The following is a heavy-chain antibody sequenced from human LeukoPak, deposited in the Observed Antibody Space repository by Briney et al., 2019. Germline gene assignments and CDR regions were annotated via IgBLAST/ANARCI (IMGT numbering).Heavy chain of an antibody. CDR1: GFTFSNAW. V-gene: IGHV3-15*01. CDR3: TVVNYGSGSYPLGY. CDR2: SKSKTDGGTT. J-gene: IGHJ4*02. Sequence: GGSLRLSCAASGFTFSNAWMSWVRQAPGKGLEWVGRSKSKTDGGTTDYAAPVKGRFTISRDDSKNTLYLQMNSLKTEDTAVYYCTVVNYGSGSYPLGYWGQGTLVTVSS. D-gene: IGHD3-10*01.